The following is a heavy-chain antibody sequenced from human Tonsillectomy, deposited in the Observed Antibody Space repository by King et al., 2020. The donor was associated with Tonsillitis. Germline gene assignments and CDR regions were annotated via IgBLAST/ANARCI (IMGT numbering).Heavy chain of an antibody. V-gene: IGHV1-24*01. D-gene: IGHD3-22*01. CDR2: FDPEDGET. CDR1: GYTLTELS. Sequence: QLVQSGAEVKKPGASVKVSCKVSGYTLTELSMHWVRQAPGKGLEWMGGFDPEDGETIYAQKFQGRVTMTEDTSTDTAYMELSSLRSEDTAVYYCATGKDYYDSSGYYPPRNLFDYWGQGTLVTVSS. J-gene: IGHJ4*02. CDR3: ATGKDYYDSSGYYPPRNLFDY.